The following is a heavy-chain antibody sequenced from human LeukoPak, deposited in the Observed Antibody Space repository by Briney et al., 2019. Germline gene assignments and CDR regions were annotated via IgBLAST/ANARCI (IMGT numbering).Heavy chain of an antibody. J-gene: IGHJ4*02. CDR3: ARGPNSNWSGLDF. CDR2: ISPTGSTT. D-gene: IGHD6-6*01. V-gene: IGHV3-74*01. Sequence: GGSLRLSCTASGFSFSGHWMHWARHLPGKGLVWVSRISPTGSTTSYADSVKGRFTVSRDNAKNTLYLQVNNLRAEDTAVYYCARGPNSNWSGLDFWGQGTLVAVSS. CDR1: GFSFSGHW.